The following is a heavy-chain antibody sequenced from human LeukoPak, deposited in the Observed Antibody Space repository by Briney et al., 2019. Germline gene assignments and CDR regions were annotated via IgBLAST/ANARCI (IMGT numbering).Heavy chain of an antibody. CDR3: ARGLDYVWGSYRSPLGY. V-gene: IGHV4-34*01. Sequence: SETLSLTCAVYGGSFSGYYWSWIRQPPGKELEWIGEINHSGSTNYNPSLKSRVTISVDTSKNQFSLKLSSVTAADTAVYYCARGLDYVWGSYRSPLGYWGQGTLVTVSS. D-gene: IGHD3-16*02. CDR1: GGSFSGYY. CDR2: INHSGST. J-gene: IGHJ4*02.